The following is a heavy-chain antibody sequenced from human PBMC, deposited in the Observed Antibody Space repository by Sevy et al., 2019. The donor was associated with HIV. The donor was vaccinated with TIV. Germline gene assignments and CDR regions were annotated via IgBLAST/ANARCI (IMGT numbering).Heavy chain of an antibody. J-gene: IGHJ4*02. CDR2: IYPDDSDT. D-gene: IGHD3-22*01. V-gene: IGHV5-51*01. CDR1: GYSFTSHW. CDR3: ATSRSGYFDSSGYYIY. Sequence: GESLKISCKGSGYSFTSHWLGWVRHMPGKGLEWMGIIYPDDSDTKYSPSFQGQGTFSADKSISTAYLQWSSLKASDTAMYYCATSRSGYFDSSGYYIYWGQGTLVTVSS.